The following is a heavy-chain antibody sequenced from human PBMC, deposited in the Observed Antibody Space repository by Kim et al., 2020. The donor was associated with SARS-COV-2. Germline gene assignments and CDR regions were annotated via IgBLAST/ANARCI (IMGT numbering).Heavy chain of an antibody. D-gene: IGHD6-19*01. CDR2: INPSGGST. CDR3: ARDKGSGWSSFDY. Sequence: ASVKVSCKASGYTFTSYYMHWLRQAPGQGLEWMGIINPSGGSTNYAQKFQGRVTMTRDTSTSTVYMELSSLRSEDTAVFYCARDKGSGWSSFDYWGQGTLVTVSS. J-gene: IGHJ4*02. CDR1: GYTFTSYY. V-gene: IGHV1-46*01.